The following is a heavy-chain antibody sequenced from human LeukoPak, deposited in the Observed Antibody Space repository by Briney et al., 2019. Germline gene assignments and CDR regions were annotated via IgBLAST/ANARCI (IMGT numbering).Heavy chain of an antibody. CDR3: ARPSLAYYYGSGWKTKYFYYYMDV. V-gene: IGHV5-51*01. CDR1: GYSFTSYW. D-gene: IGHD3-10*01. Sequence: GEPLKISCKGSGYSFTSYWIGWVRQMPGKGLEWMGLIDPADSDSRYSPSFQGQVTISADKSISTAYLQWSSLKASDTAMYYCARPSLAYYYGSGWKTKYFYYYMDVWGKGTTVTVSS. CDR2: IDPADSDS. J-gene: IGHJ6*03.